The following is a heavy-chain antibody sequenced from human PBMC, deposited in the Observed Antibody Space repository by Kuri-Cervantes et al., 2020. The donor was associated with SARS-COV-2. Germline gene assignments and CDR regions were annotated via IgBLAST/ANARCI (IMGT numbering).Heavy chain of an antibody. V-gene: IGHV3-30*18. Sequence: GGSLRLSCAASGFTFSSYGMHWVRQALGKGLEWVAVISYDGSNKYYADSVKGRFTISRDNSKNTLYLQMNSLRAEDTAVYYCAKSSTYYYGSGSYPPYWGQGTLVTVSS. CDR1: GFTFSSYG. J-gene: IGHJ4*02. CDR2: ISYDGSNK. CDR3: AKSSTYYYGSGSYPPY. D-gene: IGHD3-10*01.